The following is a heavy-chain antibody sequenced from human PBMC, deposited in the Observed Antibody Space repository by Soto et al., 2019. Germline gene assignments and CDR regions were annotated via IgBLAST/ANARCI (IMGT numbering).Heavy chain of an antibody. Sequence: SEPLSLTCSVSGGSLSTVGHYWTWIRQPPGKGLEWIGSIYNTGSTYYSKSLRSRLTMSVDTSKSQSALRLSSVTAADTAVYYCARATGTLRSRNCDYWGQGSLVTVS. J-gene: IGHJ4*02. CDR3: ARATGTLRSRNCDY. CDR2: IYNTGST. CDR1: GGSLSTVGHY. V-gene: IGHV4-31*03. D-gene: IGHD1-1*01.